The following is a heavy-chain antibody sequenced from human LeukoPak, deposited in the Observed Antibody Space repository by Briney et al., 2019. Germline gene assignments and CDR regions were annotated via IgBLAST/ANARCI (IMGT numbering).Heavy chain of an antibody. D-gene: IGHD3-22*01. J-gene: IGHJ3*02. CDR2: IYYSGST. V-gene: IGHV4-39*01. CDR3: ARHYYDSSGYRDAFDI. CDR1: GGSISSSSYY. Sequence: SETLSLTCTVSGGSISSSSYYWGWIRQPPGKGLEWIGSIYYSGSTYYNPSLKSRVTISVDTSKNQFSLKLNSVTAADTAVYYCARHYYDSSGYRDAFDIWGQGTMATVSS.